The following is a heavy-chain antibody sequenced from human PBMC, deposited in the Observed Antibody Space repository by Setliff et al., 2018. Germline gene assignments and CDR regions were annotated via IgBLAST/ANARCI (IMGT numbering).Heavy chain of an antibody. CDR1: GGTFRSYG. Sequence: ASVKVSCKASGGTFRSYGISWVRQAPGQGLEWMGWIRPHNGNTAYAQKFQDRVILTTDTSTTTVYMELRSLRSDDTAVYYCAKVGPRGGYYESRGALGLDLFDVWGQGTMVTVSS. V-gene: IGHV1-18*01. J-gene: IGHJ3*01. CDR2: IRPHNGNT. CDR3: AKVGPRGGYYESRGALGLDLFDV. D-gene: IGHD3-22*01.